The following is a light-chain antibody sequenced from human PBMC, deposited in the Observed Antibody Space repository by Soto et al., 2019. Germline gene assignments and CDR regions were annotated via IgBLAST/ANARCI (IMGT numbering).Light chain of an antibody. J-gene: IGKJ1*01. V-gene: IGKV1-39*01. CDR2: DST. Sequence: DILMTQSPPSLSASVGDRVTITCRASQSISTYLNWYQQRPGEAPKLLVYDSTTLQTDVPSRFSGSGFGAEFTLTVSNLQPEDSATYYCQQSYSNPRWTFGQGTKVDIK. CDR1: QSISTY. CDR3: QQSYSNPRWT.